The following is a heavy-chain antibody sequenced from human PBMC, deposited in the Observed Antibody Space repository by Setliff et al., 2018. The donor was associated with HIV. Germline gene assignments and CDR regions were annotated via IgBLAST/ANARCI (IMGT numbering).Heavy chain of an antibody. D-gene: IGHD3-10*01. J-gene: IGHJ6*02. CDR1: GYSVYSGYH. V-gene: IGHV4-38-2*02. CDR3: AREGDGRINIIRGVGSYFYYGMDV. Sequence: PSETLSLTCSVSGYSVYSGYHWGWVRQSPGKGLEWIGSIYHSGSTYYDPSLQSRVTISLDTSKNQFSLNLMSVTAADTAVYYCAREGDGRINIIRGVGSYFYYGMDVWGQGTTVTVSS. CDR2: IYHSGST.